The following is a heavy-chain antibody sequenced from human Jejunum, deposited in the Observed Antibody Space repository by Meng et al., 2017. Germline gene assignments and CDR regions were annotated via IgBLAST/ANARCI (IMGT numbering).Heavy chain of an antibody. Sequence: GETLRLSCEGSGFTFSTYWIHWVRQGPGKGLVRVSHINTAGTSRTYADSVKGRFTISRDNAKNTLYLQMDSRRAEDTAVYYCSRSYGSEKILDYWGQGTLVTVSS. V-gene: IGHV3-74*01. D-gene: IGHD3-10*01. CDR2: INTAGTSR. CDR3: SRSYGSEKILDY. CDR1: GFTFSTYW. J-gene: IGHJ4*02.